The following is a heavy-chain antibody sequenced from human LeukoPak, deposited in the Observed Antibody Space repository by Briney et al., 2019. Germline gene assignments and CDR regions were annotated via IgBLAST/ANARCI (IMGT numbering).Heavy chain of an antibody. J-gene: IGHJ4*02. CDR2: ISAYNGNT. CDR3: ARVLGEVLAAAGILDY. CDR1: GYTFTSYG. Sequence: GASVKVSCKASGYTFTSYGISWVRQAPGQGLEWMGWISAYNGNTNYAQKLQGRVTMTTDTSTSTAYMELRSLRSDDTAVYYCARVLGEVLAAAGILDYWGQGTLVTVSS. D-gene: IGHD6-13*01. V-gene: IGHV1-18*01.